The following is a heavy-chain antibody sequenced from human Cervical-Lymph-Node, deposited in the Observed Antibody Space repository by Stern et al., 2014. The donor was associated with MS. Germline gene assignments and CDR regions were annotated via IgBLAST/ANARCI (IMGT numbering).Heavy chain of an antibody. Sequence: EVKLVESGGGVIQPGGSLRLSCTASGLTVSRDYMTCVRQAPGKGLEWVSLITNVGSTFYTDSVKGRFTISRDDSKNSVYLHMTSLRAEDTAMYYCARDTSSPERSDWWGQGTLVTVSS. D-gene: IGHD1-1*01. CDR1: GLTVSRDY. J-gene: IGHJ4*02. CDR3: ARDTSSPERSDW. CDR2: ITNVGST. V-gene: IGHV3-53*01.